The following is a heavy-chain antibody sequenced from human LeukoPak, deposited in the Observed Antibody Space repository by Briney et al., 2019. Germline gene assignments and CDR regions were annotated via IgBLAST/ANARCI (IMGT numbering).Heavy chain of an antibody. V-gene: IGHV4-59*01. J-gene: IGHJ4*02. Sequence: PSETLSLTCTVSGGSISSYYWSWIRQPPGKGLESIGYIYYSGSTTYNPSLKSRVTISIDTSENQFSLKLSSVTAADRAVYYCARLAPYSSSWYIDYWGQGTLVTVSS. CDR3: ARLAPYSSSWYIDY. D-gene: IGHD6-13*01. CDR2: IYYSGST. CDR1: GGSISSYY.